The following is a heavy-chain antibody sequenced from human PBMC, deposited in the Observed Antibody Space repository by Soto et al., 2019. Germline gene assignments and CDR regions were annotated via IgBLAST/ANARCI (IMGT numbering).Heavy chain of an antibody. CDR1: GGSISSGGYY. CDR3: ARDQEWLDFDP. J-gene: IGHJ5*02. Sequence: SETLSLTCTVSGGSISSGGYYWSWIRQHPGKGLEWIGYIYYSGSTYYNPSLKSRVTISVDTSKNQFSLKLSSVTAADTAVYYCARDQEWLDFDPWGQGTLVTVSS. V-gene: IGHV4-31*03. D-gene: IGHD6-19*01. CDR2: IYYSGST.